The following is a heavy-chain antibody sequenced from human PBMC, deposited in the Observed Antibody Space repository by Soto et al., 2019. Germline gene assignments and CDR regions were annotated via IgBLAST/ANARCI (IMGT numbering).Heavy chain of an antibody. CDR1: GGSFSGYY. V-gene: IGHV4-34*01. Sequence: PSETLSLTCAVYGGSFSGYYWSWIRQPPGKGLEWIGEVNHSGSTNYNPSLKSRVTISVDTSKNQFSLKLSFVSAADIFVFYFASPPGYDILSVYTGTFDVWGKRTMVIVSS. D-gene: IGHD3-9*01. CDR2: VNHSGST. CDR3: ASPPGYDILSVYTGTFDV. J-gene: IGHJ3*01.